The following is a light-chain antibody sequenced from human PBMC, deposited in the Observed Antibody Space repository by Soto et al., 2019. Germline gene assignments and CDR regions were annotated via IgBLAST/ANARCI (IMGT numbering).Light chain of an antibody. J-gene: IGLJ2*01. Sequence: QSVLTQPPSVSGAPGQRVTISCTGSSSNIGAGYDVHWYQQLPRRAPKLLTYGSSNRPSGVPDRFSGSKSGTSASLAITGLQPEDEADYYCQSYDSSLSDVVFGGGTQLTVL. CDR3: QSYDSSLSDVV. CDR1: SSNIGAGYD. CDR2: GSS. V-gene: IGLV1-40*01.